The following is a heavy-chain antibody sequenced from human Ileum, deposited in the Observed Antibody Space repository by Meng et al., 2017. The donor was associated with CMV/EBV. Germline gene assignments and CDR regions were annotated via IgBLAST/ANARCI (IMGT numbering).Heavy chain of an antibody. V-gene: IGHV4-4*02. CDR1: GGSIGGSNW. CDR2: IYHSRST. Sequence: AVSGGSIGGSNWWGWVRQPPGEGLEWIGEIYHSRSTNYNPSLKSRVTISVDKSKNQFSLKLSSVTAADTAVYYCARRGIIVATSFDYWGQGTLVTVSS. CDR3: ARRGIIVATSFDY. J-gene: IGHJ4*02. D-gene: IGHD5-12*01.